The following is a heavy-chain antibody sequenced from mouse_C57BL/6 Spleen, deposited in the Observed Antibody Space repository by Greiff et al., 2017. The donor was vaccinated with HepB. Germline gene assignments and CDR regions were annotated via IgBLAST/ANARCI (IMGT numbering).Heavy chain of an antibody. CDR1: GYTFTSYW. J-gene: IGHJ2*01. D-gene: IGHD2-4*01. CDR3: ARAYDYGEVRDIDY. Sequence: QVQLQQPGAELVKPGASVKLSCKASGYTFTSYWMHWVKQRPGQGLEWIGMIHPNSGSTNYNEKFKSKATLTVDNSSSTAYMPLSSLTSEDSAVYYCARAYDYGEVRDIDYWGQGTTLTVSS. V-gene: IGHV1-64*01. CDR2: IHPNSGST.